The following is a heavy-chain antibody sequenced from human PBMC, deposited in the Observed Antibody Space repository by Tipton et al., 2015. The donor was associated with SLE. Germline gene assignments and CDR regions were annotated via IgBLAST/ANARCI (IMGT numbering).Heavy chain of an antibody. D-gene: IGHD3-10*01. Sequence: SLRLSCAASGFTFSSYEMNWVRQAPGKGLEWVSYISSSSTYIYYADSVKGRFTISRDIAKNSLYLQMNSLRAEDTAVYYCARDGYGSAWFDPWGQGTLVTVSS. J-gene: IGHJ5*02. V-gene: IGHV3-48*03. CDR1: GFTFSSYE. CDR3: ARDGYGSAWFDP. CDR2: ISSSSTYI.